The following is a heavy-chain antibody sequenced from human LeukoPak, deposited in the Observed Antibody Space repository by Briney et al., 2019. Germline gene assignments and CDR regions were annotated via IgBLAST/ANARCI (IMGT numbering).Heavy chain of an antibody. V-gene: IGHV3-30-3*01. CDR2: IFYVGTNK. Sequence: PGGSLRLSCAASGFTFSSFAMHWVRQAPGKGLEWVAVIFYVGTNKYYADSVKGRFTISRDNSKNTLYVQMNSLKAEDTAVYYCARDAYMGSYSFDYWGQGTLVTVSS. CDR3: ARDAYMGSYSFDY. J-gene: IGHJ4*02. CDR1: GFTFSSFA. D-gene: IGHD3-16*01.